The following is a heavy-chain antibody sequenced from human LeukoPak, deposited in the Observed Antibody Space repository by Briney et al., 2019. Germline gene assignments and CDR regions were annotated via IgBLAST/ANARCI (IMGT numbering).Heavy chain of an antibody. CDR3: TEERDRDGYFRY. V-gene: IGHV3-30-3*02. CDR1: GFTFSNSA. Sequence: PGGSLRLSCAASGFTFSNSAMHWVRQAPGRGLEWMIFISYDGSDKYYADAAKGRFTISRDNSKNTLYLEMSSLGLQDTAVYYCTEERDRDGYFRYWGQGTLVTVSS. J-gene: IGHJ4*02. D-gene: IGHD2-8*01. CDR2: ISYDGSDK.